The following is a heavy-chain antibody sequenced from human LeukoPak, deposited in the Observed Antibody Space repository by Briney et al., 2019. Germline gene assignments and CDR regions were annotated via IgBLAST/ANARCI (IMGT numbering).Heavy chain of an antibody. D-gene: IGHD1-26*01. CDR1: GGSINSDSYQ. V-gene: IGHV4-61*02. CDR3: ARGRGGTYYGYDP. J-gene: IGHJ5*02. Sequence: SETLSLTCTVSGGSINSDSYQWSWIRQPAGKGMEWIGRSYTSGSTNYNPSLKNRATISVDTSKNQFSLKLTSVTAADTAVYYCARGRGGTYYGYDPWGREPWSPSPQ. CDR2: SYTSGST.